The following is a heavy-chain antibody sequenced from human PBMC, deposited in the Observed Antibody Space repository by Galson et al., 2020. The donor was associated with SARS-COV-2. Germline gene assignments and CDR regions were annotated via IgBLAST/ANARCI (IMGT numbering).Heavy chain of an antibody. Sequence: SGPTLVKPTQTLTLTCTFSGFSLSSSGLGVGWIRQPQGKALEWLALIFWNDDKRYSPSLKSRLTITKDTSKHQVVLTMTSMDPVDTATYYCAYSPTYYFDSRGYYFARVDYWGQGTLVTVSS. CDR1: GFSLSSSGLG. V-gene: IGHV2-5*01. CDR3: AYSPTYYFDSRGYYFARVDY. D-gene: IGHD3-22*01. CDR2: IFWNDDK. J-gene: IGHJ4*02.